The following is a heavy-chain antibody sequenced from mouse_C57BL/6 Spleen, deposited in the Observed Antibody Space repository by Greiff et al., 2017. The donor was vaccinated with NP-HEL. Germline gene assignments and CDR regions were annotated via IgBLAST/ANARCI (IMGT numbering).Heavy chain of an antibody. J-gene: IGHJ2*01. Sequence: QVQLQQPGAELVKPGASVKLSCKASGYTFTSYWMQWVKQRPGQGLEWIGEIDPSDSYTNYNQKFKGKATLTVDTSSSTAYMQLSSLTSEDSAVYYCARSLVGGFIRGYWGQGTTLAVSS. V-gene: IGHV1-50*01. CDR1: GYTFTSYW. CDR3: ARSLVGGFIRGY. CDR2: IDPSDSYT. D-gene: IGHD1-1*01.